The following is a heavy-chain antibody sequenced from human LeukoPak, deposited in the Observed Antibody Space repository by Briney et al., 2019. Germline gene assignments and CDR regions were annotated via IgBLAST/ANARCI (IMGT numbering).Heavy chain of an antibody. J-gene: IGHJ4*02. D-gene: IGHD3-9*01. CDR1: GFTFSNHW. Sequence: GGSLRLSCVVSGFTFSNHWMSWVRQAPGKGLEWVGRIKSKTDGGTTDYAAPVKGRFTISRDDSKNTLYLQMNSLKTEDTAVYYCTTRLRYFDWTIYDFDYWGQGTLVTVSS. CDR3: TTRLRYFDWTIYDFDY. CDR2: IKSKTDGGTT. V-gene: IGHV3-15*01.